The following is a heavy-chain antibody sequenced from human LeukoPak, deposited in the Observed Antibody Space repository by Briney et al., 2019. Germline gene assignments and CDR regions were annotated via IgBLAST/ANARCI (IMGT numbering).Heavy chain of an antibody. J-gene: IGHJ4*02. CDR1: GFTFSDYY. Sequence: GGSLRLSCAASGFTFSDYYVSWIRQAPGKGLEWVSYICSSGCTIYHADSVKGRFTISRDNAKNSLYLQMNNLRAEDTAVYYCAIVRRGTSCVFDYWGQGTLVTVSS. D-gene: IGHD2-2*01. CDR3: AIVRRGTSCVFDY. CDR2: ICSSGCTI. V-gene: IGHV3-11*01.